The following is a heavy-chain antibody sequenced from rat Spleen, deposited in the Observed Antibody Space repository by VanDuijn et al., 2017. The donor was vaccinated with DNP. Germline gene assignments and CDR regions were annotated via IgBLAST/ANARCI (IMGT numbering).Heavy chain of an antibody. D-gene: IGHD1-12*01. CDR3: ARHRTIMPYYYAMDA. CDR2: LSYNGGTP. J-gene: IGHJ4*01. Sequence: EVQLVESGGGLVQPGRSMKLSCAASGFTFSSFPMAWVRQAPAKGLEWVATLSYNGGTPYYRDSVKGRFTISRDNAQSTLYLQMDSLRSEDTATYCCARHRTIMPYYYAMDAWGQGASVTVSS. CDR1: GFTFSSFP. V-gene: IGHV5-46*01.